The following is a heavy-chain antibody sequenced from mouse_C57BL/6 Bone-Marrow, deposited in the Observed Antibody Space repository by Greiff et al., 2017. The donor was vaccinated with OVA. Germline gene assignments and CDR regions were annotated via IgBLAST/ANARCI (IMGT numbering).Heavy chain of an antibody. D-gene: IGHD2-2*01. CDR1: GYTFTDYY. V-gene: IGHV1-19*01. CDR2: INPYNGGT. Sequence: EVQLQQSGPVLVKPGASVKMSCKASGYTFTDYYMNWVKQSHGKSLEWIGVINPYNGGTSYNQKFKGKATLTVDKSSSTAYMELNSLTSEDSAVYYCARRPYGYDGDWFAYWGQGTLVTVSA. J-gene: IGHJ3*01. CDR3: ARRPYGYDGDWFAY.